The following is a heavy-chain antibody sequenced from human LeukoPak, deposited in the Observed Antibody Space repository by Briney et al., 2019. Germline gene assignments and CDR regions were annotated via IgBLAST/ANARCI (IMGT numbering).Heavy chain of an antibody. Sequence: SVKVSCKASGGTFSNFMINWVRQAPGQGLEWMGGIIPILHTPNYAQKFQGRITISADESTSTAYMELSSLRSEDTAVYYCARDTTYCSSTSCYLGWFDPWGQGTLVTVSS. J-gene: IGHJ5*02. D-gene: IGHD2-2*01. CDR3: ARDTTYCSSTSCYLGWFDP. CDR2: IIPILHTP. CDR1: GGTFSNFM. V-gene: IGHV1-69*01.